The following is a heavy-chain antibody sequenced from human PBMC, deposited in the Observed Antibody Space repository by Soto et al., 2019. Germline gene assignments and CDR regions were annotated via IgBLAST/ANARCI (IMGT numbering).Heavy chain of an antibody. J-gene: IGHJ4*02. Sequence: XSVKVSCKASGYTLTSYYMHWVRQAPGQGLEWMGIINPSGGSTSYAQKFQGRVTMTRDTSTSTVYMELSSLRSEDTAVYYCARDQGHYYDSSGYSDSDDSWGQGTLVTVSS. CDR3: ARDQGHYYDSSGYSDSDDS. CDR2: INPSGGST. D-gene: IGHD3-22*01. V-gene: IGHV1-46*01. CDR1: GYTLTSYY.